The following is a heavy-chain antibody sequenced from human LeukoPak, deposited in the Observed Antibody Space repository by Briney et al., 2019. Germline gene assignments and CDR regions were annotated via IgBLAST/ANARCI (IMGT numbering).Heavy chain of an antibody. J-gene: IGHJ4*02. CDR1: GYTVTSYG. Sequence: GASVKVSCKASGYTVTSYGISWVRQAPGQGLEWMGWISAYNGNTNYAQKLQGRVTMTTDTSTSTAYMELRSLRSDATAVYSCARAGVVVPAANWGQGTLVTVSS. D-gene: IGHD2-2*01. CDR3: ARAGVVVPAAN. CDR2: ISAYNGNT. V-gene: IGHV1-18*01.